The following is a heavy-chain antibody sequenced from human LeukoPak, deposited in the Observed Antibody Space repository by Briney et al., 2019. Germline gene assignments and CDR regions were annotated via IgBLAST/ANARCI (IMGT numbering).Heavy chain of an antibody. Sequence: SETVSLTCTVSGGSISSYYWSWIRQPPGKGLEWIGYIYYSGSTNYNPSLKSRVTISVDTSKNQFSLKLSSVTAADMAVYYCARDMTTVVTAHAFDIWGQGTMVTVSS. CDR3: ARDMTTVVTAHAFDI. J-gene: IGHJ3*02. CDR2: IYYSGST. CDR1: GGSISSYY. V-gene: IGHV4-59*01. D-gene: IGHD4-17*01.